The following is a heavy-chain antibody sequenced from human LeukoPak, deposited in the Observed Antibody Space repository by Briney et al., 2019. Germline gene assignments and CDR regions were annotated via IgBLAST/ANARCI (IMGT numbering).Heavy chain of an antibody. CDR2: IYSGGST. CDR3: ARGGGAPDY. D-gene: IGHD3-16*01. CDR1: GFTFSSYA. Sequence: GGSLRLSCAASGFTFSSYAMSWVRQAPGKGLEWVSVIYSGGSTYYADSVKGRFTISRDNAKNSLYLQTNSLRAEDTAVYYCARGGGAPDYWGQGTLVTVSS. V-gene: IGHV3-66*01. J-gene: IGHJ4*02.